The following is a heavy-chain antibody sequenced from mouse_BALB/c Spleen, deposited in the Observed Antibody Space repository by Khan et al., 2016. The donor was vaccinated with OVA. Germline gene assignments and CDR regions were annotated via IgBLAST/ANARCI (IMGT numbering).Heavy chain of an antibody. V-gene: IGHV2-6-7*01. D-gene: IGHD2-10*01. CDR3: ARAYYGNYREAMDY. CDR2: IWGDGST. CDR1: GFSLTGYG. J-gene: IGHJ4*01. Sequence: VQLKESGPGLVAPSQSLSITCTVSGFSLTGYGVNWVRQPPGKGLEWLGMIWGDGSTDYNSALNSRLSISNDNSKSQIFLKMNSLQTDDTARYYCARAYYGNYREAMDYWGQGTSVTVSS.